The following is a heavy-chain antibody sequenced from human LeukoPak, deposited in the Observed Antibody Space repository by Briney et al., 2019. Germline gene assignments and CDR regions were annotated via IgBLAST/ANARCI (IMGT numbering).Heavy chain of an antibody. V-gene: IGHV4-4*09. Sequence: SETLSLTCTVSGASISTYYWTWVRQPPGKGLEWIGSMYTSVTTNYNPSLKSRGTISVDTSKNRSSLNLISVTAADTAVYYCARHLAPYRPFHDWGQGSLVTVSS. CDR2: MYTSVTT. J-gene: IGHJ4*02. D-gene: IGHD1-14*01. CDR1: GASISTYY. CDR3: ARHLAPYRPFHD.